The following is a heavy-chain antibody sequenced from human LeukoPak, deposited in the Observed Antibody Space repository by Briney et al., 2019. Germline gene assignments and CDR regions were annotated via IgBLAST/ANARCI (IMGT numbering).Heavy chain of an antibody. CDR2: INSDGSST. Sequence: GGSLRLSCAASGFTFSSYWTHWVRQAPGKGLVWVSRINSDGSSTSYADSVKGRFTISRDNAKNTLYLQMNSLRAEDTAVYYCARDSGYDNWFDPWGQGTLVTVSS. D-gene: IGHD5-12*01. CDR1: GFTFSSYW. V-gene: IGHV3-74*01. CDR3: ARDSGYDNWFDP. J-gene: IGHJ5*02.